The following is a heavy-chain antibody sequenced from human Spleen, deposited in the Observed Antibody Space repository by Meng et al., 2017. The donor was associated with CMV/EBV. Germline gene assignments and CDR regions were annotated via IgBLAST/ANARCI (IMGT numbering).Heavy chain of an antibody. J-gene: IGHJ5*02. CDR1: SGDYY. CDR3: AREVPSDFWSGFSSNWLDP. D-gene: IGHD3-3*01. CDR2: IYYSGST. Sequence: SGDYYCSWIRQPPGKGLEWIGYIYYSGSTYYNPSLKSRVTISIDTSKNQFSLKVNSVTAADTAVYYCAREVPSDFWSGFSSNWLDPWGQGTLVTVSS. V-gene: IGHV4-30-4*08.